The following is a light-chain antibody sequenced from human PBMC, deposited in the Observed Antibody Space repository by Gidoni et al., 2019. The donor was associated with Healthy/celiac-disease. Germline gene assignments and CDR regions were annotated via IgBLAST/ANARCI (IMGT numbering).Light chain of an antibody. V-gene: IGLV1-36*01. CDR2: YDD. CDR3: AAWDDSLNGPV. J-gene: IGLJ3*02. CDR1: SSNIGNNA. Sequence: QSVLTQPHSVSEAPRQRVTISCSGSSSNIGNNAVNWYQQLPGKAPKLLIYYDDLLPSGVSDRFSVSKSGTSASLAISGLQSEDEAYYCCAAWDDSLNGPVFGGVTKLTVL.